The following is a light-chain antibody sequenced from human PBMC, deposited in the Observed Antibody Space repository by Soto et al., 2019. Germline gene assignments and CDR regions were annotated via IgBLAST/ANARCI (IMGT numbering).Light chain of an antibody. CDR3: QQYHSFSFT. Sequence: DIQMTQSPSSLSASVGDRVTITCRASQRITYWLAWYQQKPGRAPKLLIYDVFNLQSGVPSRFSGSGSGTEFTLTISSLQPDDSATYYCQQYHSFSFTFGQGTKREIK. J-gene: IGKJ2*01. CDR2: DVF. V-gene: IGKV1-5*01. CDR1: QRITYW.